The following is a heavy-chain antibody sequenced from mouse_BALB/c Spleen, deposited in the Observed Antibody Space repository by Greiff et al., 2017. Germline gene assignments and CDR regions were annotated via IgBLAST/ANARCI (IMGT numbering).Heavy chain of an antibody. CDR3: ARYNDYDDGDAMDY. CDR1: GFTFSSYG. Sequence: EVKLMESGGGLVQPGGSLKLSCAASGFTFSSYGMSWVRQTPDKRLELVATISSGGGNTYYPDSVKGRFTISRDNAKNNLYLQMSSLRSEDTALYYCARYNDYDDGDAMDYWGQGTSVTVSS. V-gene: IGHV5-9*03. CDR2: ISSGGGNT. D-gene: IGHD2-4*01. J-gene: IGHJ4*01.